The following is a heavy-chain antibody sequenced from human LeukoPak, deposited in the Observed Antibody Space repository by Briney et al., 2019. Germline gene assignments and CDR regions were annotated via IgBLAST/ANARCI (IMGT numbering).Heavy chain of an antibody. CDR2: IRYDGSNK. D-gene: IGHD6-13*01. V-gene: IGHV3-30*02. CDR3: AKPTYSSSWYTTPSYFDY. J-gene: IGHJ4*02. Sequence: GGSLRLFCAASGFTFSSYGMHWVRQAPGKGLEWVAFIRYDGSNKYYADSVKGRFTISRDNSKNTLYLQMNSLRAEDTAVYYCAKPTYSSSWYTTPSYFDYWGQGTLVTVSS. CDR1: GFTFSSYG.